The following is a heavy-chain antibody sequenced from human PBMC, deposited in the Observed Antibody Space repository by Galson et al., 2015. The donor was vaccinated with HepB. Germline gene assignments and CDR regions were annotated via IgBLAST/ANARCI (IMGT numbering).Heavy chain of an antibody. CDR2: ISSSSSYI. V-gene: IGHV3-21*01. CDR3: ARDRPLRWPNPDAFGI. Sequence: LRLSCAASGFTFSSYSMNWVRQAPGKGLEWVSSISSSSSYIYYADSVKGRFTISRDNAKNSLYLQMNSLRAEDTAVYYCARDRPLRWPNPDAFGIWGQGTNVTVSS. CDR1: GFTFSSYS. J-gene: IGHJ3*02. D-gene: IGHD4-23*01.